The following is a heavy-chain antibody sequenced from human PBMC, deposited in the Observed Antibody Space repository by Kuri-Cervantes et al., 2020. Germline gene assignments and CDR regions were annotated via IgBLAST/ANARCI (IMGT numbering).Heavy chain of an antibody. D-gene: IGHD6-6*01. CDR3: ARDKGSSQVYYYGTDV. V-gene: IGHV3-23*01. CDR1: GFTVSSNY. Sequence: GGSLRLSCAASGFTVSSNYMSWVRQAPGKGLEWVSAISGSGGSTYYADSVKGRFTISRDNSKNTLYLQMNSLRAEDTAVYYCARDKGSSQVYYYGTDVWGQGTTVTVSS. J-gene: IGHJ6*02. CDR2: ISGSGGST.